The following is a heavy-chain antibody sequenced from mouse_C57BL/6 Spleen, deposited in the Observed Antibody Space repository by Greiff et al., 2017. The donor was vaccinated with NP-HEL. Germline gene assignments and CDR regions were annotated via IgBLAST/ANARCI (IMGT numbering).Heavy chain of an antibody. V-gene: IGHV2-2*01. CDR1: GFSLTSYG. Sequence: VQLQQSGPGLVQPSQSLSITCTVSGFSLTSYGVHWVRQSPGKGLEWLGVIWSGGSTDYNAAFISRLSISKDNSKSQVFFKMNSLQADDTAIYYCARKSDYGSLDYWGQSTTLTVSS. CDR3: ARKSDYGSLDY. J-gene: IGHJ2*01. CDR2: IWSGGST. D-gene: IGHD1-1*01.